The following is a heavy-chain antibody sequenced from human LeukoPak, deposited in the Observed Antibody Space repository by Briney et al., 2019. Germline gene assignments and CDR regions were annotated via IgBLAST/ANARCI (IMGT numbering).Heavy chain of an antibody. D-gene: IGHD3/OR15-3a*01. V-gene: IGHV4-61*02. Sequence: PSETLSLTCIVSGGSISSGTHYWNWIRQPAGKGLEWIGRIYISGSTNYNPSLKSRVTISVDSSKNQFSLKLSSVTAADTAVYYCARQTGSGLFILPGGQGTLVTVSS. J-gene: IGHJ4*02. CDR1: GGSISSGTHY. CDR2: IYISGST. CDR3: ARQTGSGLFILP.